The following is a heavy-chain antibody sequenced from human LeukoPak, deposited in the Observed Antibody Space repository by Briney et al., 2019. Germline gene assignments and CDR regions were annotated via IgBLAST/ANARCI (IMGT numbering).Heavy chain of an antibody. CDR1: GYSISSGYF. D-gene: IGHD3-9*01. Sequence: PSGTLSLTCTVSGYSISSGYFWGWIRPPPGKGLECIGTIYHSGSTYYNPSLKSRVTISVDTSKNQFSLKLNSVTAADTAVYYCARGPTYYDILTGYLNYWYFDLWGRGTLVTVSS. CDR2: IYHSGST. J-gene: IGHJ2*01. CDR3: ARGPTYYDILTGYLNYWYFDL. V-gene: IGHV4-38-2*02.